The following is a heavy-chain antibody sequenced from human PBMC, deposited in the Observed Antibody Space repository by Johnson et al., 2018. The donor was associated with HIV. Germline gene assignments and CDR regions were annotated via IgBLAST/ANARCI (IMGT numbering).Heavy chain of an antibody. Sequence: VQLVESGGGVVQPGRSLRLSCAASGFIFSDSWMHWVRQAPGKGLVWVSRINKDGSATSYADSVKGRFTISRDNAKHTMYLQMNSLRAEDAAKYYCAKAQVLAEDCFNVWGQETVVTVSS. D-gene: IGHD2-8*02. CDR1: GFIFSDSW. CDR2: INKDGSAT. J-gene: IGHJ3*01. V-gene: IGHV3-74*02. CDR3: AKAQVLAEDCFNV.